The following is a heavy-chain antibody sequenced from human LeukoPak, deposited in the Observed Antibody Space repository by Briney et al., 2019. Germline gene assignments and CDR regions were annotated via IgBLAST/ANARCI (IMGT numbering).Heavy chain of an antibody. J-gene: IGHJ6*02. CDR1: GFTFGDYA. CDR2: ISWNSGSI. V-gene: IGHV3-9*01. Sequence: GGSLRLSCAASGFTFGDYAMHWVRQAPGKGLEWVSGISWNSGSIGYADSVKGRFTISGDNAKNSLYLQMNSLRAEDTALYYCAKDIRHSSSWYGMDVWGQGTTVTVSS. CDR3: AKDIRHSSSWYGMDV. D-gene: IGHD6-13*01.